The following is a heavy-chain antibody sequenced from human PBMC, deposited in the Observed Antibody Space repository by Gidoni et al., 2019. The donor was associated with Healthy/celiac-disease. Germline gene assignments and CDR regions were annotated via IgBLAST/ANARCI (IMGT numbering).Heavy chain of an antibody. D-gene: IGHD3-10*01. V-gene: IGHV1-2*02. J-gene: IGHJ4*02. CDR3: ARDIWGGEHYFDS. Sequence: QVQLVQSGAEVKKPGASVKVSCKASGYIFTGSYMHWVRQAPRQGLEWMGWINPNSGGTNFAQKFQGRVTMTRDTSISTAYMELSRLRSDDTAVYYCARDIWGGEHYFDSWGQGTLVTVSS. CDR1: GYIFTGSY. CDR2: INPNSGGT.